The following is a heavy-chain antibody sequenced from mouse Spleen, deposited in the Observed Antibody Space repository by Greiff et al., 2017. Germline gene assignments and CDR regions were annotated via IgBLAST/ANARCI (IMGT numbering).Heavy chain of an antibody. CDR1: GYTFTSYW. J-gene: IGHJ3*01. CDR3: ARDDGYSFAY. V-gene: IGHV1-64*01. Sequence: QVQLQQPGAELVKPGASVKLSCKASGYTFTSYWMHWVKQRPGQGLEWIGMIHPNSGSTNYNEKFKRKATLTVDKSSSTAYMQLSSLTSEDSAVYYCARDDGYSFAYWGQGTLVTVSA. CDR2: IHPNSGST. D-gene: IGHD2-3*01.